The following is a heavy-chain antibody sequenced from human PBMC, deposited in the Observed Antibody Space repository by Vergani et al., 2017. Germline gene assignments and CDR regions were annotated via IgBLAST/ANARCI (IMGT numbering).Heavy chain of an antibody. J-gene: IGHJ6*02. Sequence: QVQLVESGGGVVQPGRSLRLSCAASGFTFSSYTISWVRQAPGQGLEWMGRIIPILGIANYAQKFQGRVTITADKSTSTAYMELSSLRSEDTAVYYCAREGHCSGGSCYSGLYYYYGMDVWGQGTTVTVSS. D-gene: IGHD2-15*01. V-gene: IGHV1-69*09. CDR1: GFTFSSYT. CDR2: IIPILGIA. CDR3: AREGHCSGGSCYSGLYYYYGMDV.